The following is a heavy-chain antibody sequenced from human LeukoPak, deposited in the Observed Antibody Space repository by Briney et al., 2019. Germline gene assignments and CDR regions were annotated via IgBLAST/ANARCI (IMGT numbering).Heavy chain of an antibody. J-gene: IGHJ4*02. V-gene: IGHV1-69*13. Sequence: ASVKVSCKASGGTFSSYAISWVRQAPGQGLEWMGGIIPVFGTANYAQKFQGRVTITADESTSTAYMELSSLRSEDTAVYYCARDLGDCSGGSCYNGHFDYWGQGTLVTVSS. D-gene: IGHD2-15*01. CDR1: GGTFSSYA. CDR2: IIPVFGTA. CDR3: ARDLGDCSGGSCYNGHFDY.